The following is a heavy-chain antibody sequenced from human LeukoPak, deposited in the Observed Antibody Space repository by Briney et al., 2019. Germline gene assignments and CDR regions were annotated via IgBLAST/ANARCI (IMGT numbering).Heavy chain of an antibody. D-gene: IGHD3-22*01. CDR1: GFTFTNYA. CDR3: AKSAGDSSGYYSYYFDY. Sequence: GGSLRLSCAASGFTFTNYAMTWVRQAPGKGLEWVAATVGIGPDTYHADSVKGRFTISRDNSKNTLYVQMNSLRAEDTAVYYCAKSAGDSSGYYSYYFDYWGQGTLVTISS. CDR2: TVGIGPDT. J-gene: IGHJ4*02. V-gene: IGHV3-23*01.